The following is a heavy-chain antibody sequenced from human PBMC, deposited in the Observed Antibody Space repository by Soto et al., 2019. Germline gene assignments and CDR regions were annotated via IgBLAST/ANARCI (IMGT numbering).Heavy chain of an antibody. CDR2: ISYDGSNK. CDR3: ARDPELRFLEWLPYYMDV. Sequence: GGSLRLSCAASGFTFSSYAMHWVRQAPGKGLEWVAVISYDGSNKYYADSVKGRFTISRDNSKNTLYLQMNSLRAEDTAVYYCARDPELRFLEWLPYYMDVWGKGTTVTVSS. J-gene: IGHJ6*03. CDR1: GFTFSSYA. D-gene: IGHD3-3*01. V-gene: IGHV3-30-3*01.